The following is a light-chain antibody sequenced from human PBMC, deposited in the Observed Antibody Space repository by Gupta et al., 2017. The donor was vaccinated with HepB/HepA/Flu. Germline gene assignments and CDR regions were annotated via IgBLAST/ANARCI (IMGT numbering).Light chain of an antibody. V-gene: IGKV1-5*03. CDR2: KAS. CDR3: QQYQSDRFT. J-gene: IGKJ3*01. Sequence: DIQMTQSPSTLSASVGDRVTITCRASQGISVWLAWYQQKPGKAPKLLIYKASTLESGVPSRFSGSGSGTEFILTIASLQPDDFATYYCQQYQSDRFTFGPGTKVDFK. CDR1: QGISVW.